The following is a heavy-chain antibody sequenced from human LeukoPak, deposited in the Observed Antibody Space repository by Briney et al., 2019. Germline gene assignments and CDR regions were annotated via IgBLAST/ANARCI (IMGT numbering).Heavy chain of an antibody. V-gene: IGHV3-21*01. CDR3: SRASVGAENAFDI. Sequence: PGGSLRLSCAASGFTFSSYSMNWVRQAPGKGLEWVSSISSSSSYIYYADSVKGRFTISRDNAKNSLYLQMNSLRAEDTAVYYCSRASVGAENAFDIWGQGTMVTVSS. D-gene: IGHD1-26*01. CDR2: ISSSSSYI. J-gene: IGHJ3*02. CDR1: GFTFSSYS.